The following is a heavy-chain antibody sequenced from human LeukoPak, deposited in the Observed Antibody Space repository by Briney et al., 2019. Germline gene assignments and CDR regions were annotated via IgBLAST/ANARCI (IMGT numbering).Heavy chain of an antibody. D-gene: IGHD6-19*01. CDR2: IYSGGST. CDR3: ARGLRYSTGWYYFDS. CDR1: GFTVSINY. J-gene: IGHJ4*02. Sequence: PGGSLRLSCAASGFTVSINYMNWIRQAPEKGLEWVSVIYSGGSTYYADSVKGRFTISRDNSKNTLYLQMNSLRAEDTAVYYCARGLRYSTGWYYFDSWGQGTLVTVSS. V-gene: IGHV3-66*01.